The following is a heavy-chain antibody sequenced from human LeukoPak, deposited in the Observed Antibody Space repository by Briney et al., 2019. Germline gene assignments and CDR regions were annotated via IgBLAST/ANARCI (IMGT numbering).Heavy chain of an antibody. CDR3: ARLRIQLFDP. Sequence: GGSLRLSCAASGFTFSSYAMNWVRQAPGKGLEWVSTISGSGGNTYYADSVKGRFTISRDNAKNSLYLQMNSLRAEDTAVYYCARLRIQLFDPWGQGTLVTVSS. J-gene: IGHJ5*02. CDR1: GFTFSSYA. D-gene: IGHD5-18*01. CDR2: ISGSGGNT. V-gene: IGHV3-23*01.